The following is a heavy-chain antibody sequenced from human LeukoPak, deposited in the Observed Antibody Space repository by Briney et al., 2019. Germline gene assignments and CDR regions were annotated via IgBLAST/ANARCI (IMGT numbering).Heavy chain of an antibody. V-gene: IGHV3-30-3*01. Sequence: GGSLRLSCAASGFTFSSYAMHWVRQAPGKGLEWVAVISYGGSNKYYADSVKGRFTISRDNSKNTLYLQMNSLRAEDTAVYYCAKGSGRGYSYGLEYWGQGTLVTVSS. CDR2: ISYGGSNK. J-gene: IGHJ4*02. CDR3: AKGSGRGYSYGLEY. D-gene: IGHD5-18*01. CDR1: GFTFSSYA.